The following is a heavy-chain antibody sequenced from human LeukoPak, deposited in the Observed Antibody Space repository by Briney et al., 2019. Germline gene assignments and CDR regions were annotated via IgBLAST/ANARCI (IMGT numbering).Heavy chain of an antibody. CDR3: AREVCSSTSCYPNNYYYYMDV. J-gene: IGHJ6*03. CDR1: GYTFTSYD. V-gene: IGHV1-8*01. D-gene: IGHD2-2*01. Sequence: ASVKVSCKASGYTFTSYDINWVRQATGQGLEWMGWMNPNSGNTGYAQKFQGRVTMTRNTSISTAYMALSSMRSEDPAVYYCAREVCSSTSCYPNNYYYYMDVWGKGTTVTVSS. CDR2: MNPNSGNT.